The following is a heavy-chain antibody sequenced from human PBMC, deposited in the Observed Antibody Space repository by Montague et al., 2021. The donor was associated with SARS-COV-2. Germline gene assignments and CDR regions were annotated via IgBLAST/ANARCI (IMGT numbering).Heavy chain of an antibody. CDR1: GGSVSSYY. J-gene: IGHJ5*02. D-gene: IGHD3-3*01. CDR3: ARAGGFYDYWSGYSSSAGLFDP. CDR2: IYYSGST. Sequence: SETLSLTCTVYGGSVSSYYWSWIRQSPGKGLQWLGYIYYSGSTDYNPSLKSRVTMSVDTSKNQLSLRLNSVTTADTAVYFCARAGGFYDYWSGYSSSAGLFDPWGQGILVTVSS. V-gene: IGHV4-59*02.